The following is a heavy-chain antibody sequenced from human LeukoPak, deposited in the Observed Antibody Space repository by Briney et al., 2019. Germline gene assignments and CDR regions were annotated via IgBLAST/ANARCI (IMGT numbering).Heavy chain of an antibody. Sequence: PGRSLRLSCAASGFTFSSYAMHWVRQAPGKGLEWVAVISYDGSNKYYADSVKGRFTISRDNSKNTLYLQMNSLRAEDTAVYYCARAYYYGSGSYGLDYWGQGTLVTVSS. CDR2: ISYDGSNK. D-gene: IGHD3-10*01. V-gene: IGHV3-30-3*01. J-gene: IGHJ4*02. CDR1: GFTFSSYA. CDR3: ARAYYYGSGSYGLDY.